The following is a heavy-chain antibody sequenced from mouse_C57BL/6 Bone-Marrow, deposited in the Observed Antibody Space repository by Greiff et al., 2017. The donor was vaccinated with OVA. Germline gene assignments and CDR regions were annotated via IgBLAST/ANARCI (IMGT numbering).Heavy chain of an antibody. Sequence: EVKVEESGPGLVKPSQSLSLTCSVTGYSITSGYYWNWIRQFPGNKLEWMGYISYDGSNNYNPSLKNRISITRDTSKNQFFLKLNSVTTEDTATYYCAYYYGSSYRFAYWGQGTLVTVSA. CDR2: ISYDGSN. V-gene: IGHV3-6*01. CDR3: AYYYGSSYRFAY. CDR1: GYSITSGYY. J-gene: IGHJ3*01. D-gene: IGHD1-1*01.